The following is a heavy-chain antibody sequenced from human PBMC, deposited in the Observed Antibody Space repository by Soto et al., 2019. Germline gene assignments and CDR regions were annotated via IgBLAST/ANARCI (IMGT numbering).Heavy chain of an antibody. CDR2: INHSGST. D-gene: IGHD5-18*01. J-gene: IGHJ6*02. CDR3: ARGGQYSYGFYYYYGMDV. Sequence: PETLSLTFTVYGWSFSDYYWSWIRKPPGKGLEWIGEINHSGSTNYNPSLKSRVTISVDTSKNQFSLKLSSVTAADTAVYYCARGGQYSYGFYYYYGMDVWGQGTTVS. V-gene: IGHV4-34*01. CDR1: GWSFSDYY.